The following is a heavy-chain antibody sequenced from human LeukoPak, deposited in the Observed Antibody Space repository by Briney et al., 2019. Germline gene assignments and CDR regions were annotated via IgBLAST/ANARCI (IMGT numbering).Heavy chain of an antibody. D-gene: IGHD3-10*01. CDR1: GFTFSSYA. CDR2: VSDSGVNT. J-gene: IGHJ5*02. V-gene: IGHV3-23*01. CDR3: ARDGGGLWFGELFP. Sequence: GGSLRLSCAASGFTFSSYAMSWVRQAPGKGLDWVSGVSDSGVNTYYADSVKGRFTISRDNSKNTLYLQMNSLRAEDTAVYYCARDGGGLWFGELFPWGQGTLVTVSS.